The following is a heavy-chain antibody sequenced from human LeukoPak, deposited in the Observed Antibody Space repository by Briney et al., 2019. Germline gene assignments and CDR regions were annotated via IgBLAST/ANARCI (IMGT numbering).Heavy chain of an antibody. Sequence: SETLSLTCTVSGGSISRYYWSWIRQPAGKGLEWIGRIYTSGSTNYNPSLKSRVTMSVDTSKNQFSLKLSSVTAADTAVYYCAGSYVSGWFDPWGQGTLVTVSS. CDR2: IYTSGST. V-gene: IGHV4-4*07. CDR1: GGSISRYY. D-gene: IGHD3-10*02. J-gene: IGHJ5*02. CDR3: AGSYVSGWFDP.